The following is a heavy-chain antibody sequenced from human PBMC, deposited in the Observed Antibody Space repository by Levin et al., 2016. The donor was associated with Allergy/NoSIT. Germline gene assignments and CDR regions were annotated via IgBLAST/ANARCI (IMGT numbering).Heavy chain of an antibody. CDR3: ARGYRIAVAGYAYNWFDP. V-gene: IGHV4-59*01. CDR2: IYYTGST. J-gene: IGHJ5*02. Sequence: WIRQPPGKGLEWIGYIYYTGSTNYNPSLKSRVTISVDTSKNQFSLKLSSVTAADTAVYYCARGYRIAVAGYAYNWFDPWGQGTLVTVSS. D-gene: IGHD6-19*01.